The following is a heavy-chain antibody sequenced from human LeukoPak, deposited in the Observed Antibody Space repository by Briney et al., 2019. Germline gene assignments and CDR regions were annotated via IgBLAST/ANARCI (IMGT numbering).Heavy chain of an antibody. Sequence: SETLSLTCTVSGYSINNGFYWDWIRQPPGRGLEWIGGMYYNGRTYYNPSLKSRVHISPDTSKNHFSLKLSSVTAADTAVYYCARAEFWSGYYSHFDIWGQGTMVTVSS. CDR1: GYSINNGFY. J-gene: IGHJ3*02. V-gene: IGHV4-38-2*02. CDR3: ARAEFWSGYYSHFDI. D-gene: IGHD3-3*01. CDR2: MYYNGRT.